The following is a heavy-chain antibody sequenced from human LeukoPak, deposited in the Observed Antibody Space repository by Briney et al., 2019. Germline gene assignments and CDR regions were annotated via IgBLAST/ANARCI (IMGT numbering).Heavy chain of an antibody. Sequence: PGGSLRLSCEASGFTFNNFGMHWVRQAPGQRLEWMGWINAGNGNTKYSQKFQGRVTITRDTSASTAYMELSSLRSEDTAVYYCARASGSGSYYRGGDYWGQGTLVTVSS. CDR3: ARASGSGSYYRGGDY. V-gene: IGHV1-3*01. J-gene: IGHJ4*02. D-gene: IGHD3-10*01. CDR1: GFTFNNFG. CDR2: INAGNGNT.